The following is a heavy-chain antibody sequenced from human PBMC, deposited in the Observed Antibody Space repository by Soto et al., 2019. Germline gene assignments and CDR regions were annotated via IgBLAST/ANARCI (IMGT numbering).Heavy chain of an antibody. V-gene: IGHV1-24*01. Sequence: ASVKVSCKVSGYTLTELSMHWVRQAPGKGLEWMGGFDPEDGETIYAQKSQGRVTMTEDTSTDTAYMELSSLRSEDTAVYYCATEYSSSWPRVFDYWGQGTLVTVSS. CDR3: ATEYSSSWPRVFDY. CDR2: FDPEDGET. D-gene: IGHD6-13*01. J-gene: IGHJ4*02. CDR1: GYTLTELS.